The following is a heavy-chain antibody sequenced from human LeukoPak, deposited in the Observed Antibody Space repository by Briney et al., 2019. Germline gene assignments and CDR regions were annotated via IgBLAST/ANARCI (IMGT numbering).Heavy chain of an antibody. J-gene: IGHJ4*02. Sequence: SETLSLTCAVSGGSTSGDYWSWSRQTPRKGLWWGGCIYYSGSTNYNPSLKSRVTISVDTSKTQFSLNLSSVTAADTAIYYCARGGNSYGNFDYWGQGTLVTVSS. D-gene: IGHD5-18*01. CDR1: GGSTSGDY. CDR3: ARGGNSYGNFDY. V-gene: IGHV4-59*01. CDR2: IYYSGST.